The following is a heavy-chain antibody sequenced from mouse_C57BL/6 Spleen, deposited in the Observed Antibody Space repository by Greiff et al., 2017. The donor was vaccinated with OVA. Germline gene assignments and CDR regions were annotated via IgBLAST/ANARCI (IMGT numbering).Heavy chain of an antibody. V-gene: IGHV1-15*01. D-gene: IGHD2-3*01. J-gene: IGHJ3*01. Sequence: QVQLKESGAELVRPGASVTLSCKASGYTFTDYEMHWVKQTPVHGLEWIGAIDPETGGTAYNQKFKGKAILTADKSSSTAYMELRSLTSEDSAVYYCTRGGYYASAYWGQGTLVTVSA. CDR1: GYTFTDYE. CDR3: TRGGYYASAY. CDR2: IDPETGGT.